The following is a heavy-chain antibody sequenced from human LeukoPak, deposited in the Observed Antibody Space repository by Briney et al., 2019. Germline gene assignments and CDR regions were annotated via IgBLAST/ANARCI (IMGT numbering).Heavy chain of an antibody. Sequence: SETLSLTCTVSGGSISSYYWSWLRQPPGKGLEWIGYIYYSGSTNYNPSLKSRVTISVDTSKNQFSLKLSSVTAADTAVYYCARLARARWFDPWGQGTLVTVSS. V-gene: IGHV4-59*08. CDR1: GGSISSYY. CDR3: ARLARARWFDP. J-gene: IGHJ5*02. CDR2: IYYSGST.